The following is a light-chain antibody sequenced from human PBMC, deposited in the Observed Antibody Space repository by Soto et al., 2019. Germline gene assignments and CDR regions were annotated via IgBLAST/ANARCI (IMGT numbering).Light chain of an antibody. CDR3: QQYHNWPET. V-gene: IGKV3-15*01. J-gene: IGKJ1*01. CDR2: GAS. CDR1: QGVSSS. Sequence: IVMTQSPATLSVSPGERATLSCRASQGVSSSLAWYQQKPGQAPRLLISGASSRATGIPARFSGSGFETEFTLTISSLQSEDFAVYFCQQYHNWPETFGQGTKVEIQ.